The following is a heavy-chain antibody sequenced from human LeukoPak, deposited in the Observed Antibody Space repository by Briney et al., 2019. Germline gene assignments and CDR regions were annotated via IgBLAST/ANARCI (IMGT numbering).Heavy chain of an antibody. CDR3: ARQGPRAYSDESGYTPYEAFDV. V-gene: IGHV4-59*08. D-gene: IGHD3-22*01. CDR1: RGSISSYY. CDR2: IEHSGKT. J-gene: IGHJ3*01. Sequence: SETLSLTCTVSRGSISSYYWSWIRQPPGTGLEWIGYIEHSGKTNYNPSLKSRVIISVDPSQNHFSLTLNSVTAADTAVYFCARQGPRAYSDESGYTPYEAFDVWGQGTMVTVSS.